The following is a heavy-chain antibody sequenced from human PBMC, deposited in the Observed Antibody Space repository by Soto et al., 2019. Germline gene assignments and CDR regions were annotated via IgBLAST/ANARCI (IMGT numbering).Heavy chain of an antibody. V-gene: IGHV3-48*03. CDR3: LRDLSSGYYQSRLDAFDI. Sequence: GGSLRLSCVASGFIFSRYEMKWVRQAPGKGLGWGSYMNTRGNIIHYADSVKGRCTISRDNAKSSPYLHMNSLRAEDTAVYYCLRDLSSGYYQSRLDAFDIWGQGTSITVS. CDR2: MNTRGNII. CDR1: GFIFSRYE. J-gene: IGHJ3*02. D-gene: IGHD3-22*01.